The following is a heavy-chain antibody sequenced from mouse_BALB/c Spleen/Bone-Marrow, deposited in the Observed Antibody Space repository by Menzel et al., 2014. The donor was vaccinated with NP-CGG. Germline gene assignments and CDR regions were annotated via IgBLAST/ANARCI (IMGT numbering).Heavy chain of an antibody. CDR3: ARDGYYVSYYYAMDY. V-gene: IGHV2-9*02. J-gene: IGHJ4*01. CDR1: GFSLTSYG. CDR2: IWAGGST. Sequence: VKLMESGPGLVAPSQSLSITCTVSGFSLTSYGVHWVRQPPGKGLEWLGVIWAGGSTNYNSALMSRLSISKDNSKSQVFLKMNSLQTDDTAMYYCARDGYYVSYYYAMDYWGQGTSVTVSS. D-gene: IGHD2-3*01.